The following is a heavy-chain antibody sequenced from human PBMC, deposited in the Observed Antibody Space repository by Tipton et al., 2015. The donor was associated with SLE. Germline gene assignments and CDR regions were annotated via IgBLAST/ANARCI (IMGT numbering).Heavy chain of an antibody. CDR1: GFTFDYYS. V-gene: IGHV3-9*01. J-gene: IGHJ3*01. CDR3: ASSLTGPRNPYNF. CDR2: ISWDSAIR. Sequence: SLRLSCVASGFTFDYYSMHWVRQGPGRGLGWVSSISWDSAIRGYADSVGGRFTISRDNAKNSPDLQMGGLSADATAFYSWASSLTGPRNPYNFWGEGTMVTGSS. D-gene: IGHD3-16*02.